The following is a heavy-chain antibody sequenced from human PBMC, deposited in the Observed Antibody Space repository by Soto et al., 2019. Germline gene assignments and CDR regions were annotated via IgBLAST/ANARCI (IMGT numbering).Heavy chain of an antibody. Sequence: SVKVSCKASGGTFSSYAISWVRQAPGQGLEWMGGIIPIFGTANYAQKFQGRVTITADESTSTAYMELSSLRSEDAAVYYCARVGGSPRRDLDYWGQGTLVTVSS. J-gene: IGHJ4*02. CDR2: IIPIFGTA. V-gene: IGHV1-69*13. D-gene: IGHD1-26*01. CDR3: ARVGGSPRRDLDY. CDR1: GGTFSSYA.